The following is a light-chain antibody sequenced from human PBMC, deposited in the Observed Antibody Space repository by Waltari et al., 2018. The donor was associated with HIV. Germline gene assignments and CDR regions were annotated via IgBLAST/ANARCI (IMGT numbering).Light chain of an antibody. J-gene: IGLJ3*02. CDR2: EVS. CDR3: TSYISSASPE. CDR1: GSDLRDYYS. Sequence: QSALTQPASVSGSPGQSITISCTGTGSDLRDYYSVSWYQHHPGKAPKVIIYEVSNRPSGVSSRFSGSISGNTASLTISGLQAEDEADYFCTSYISSASPEFGGGTKVTVL. V-gene: IGLV2-14*01.